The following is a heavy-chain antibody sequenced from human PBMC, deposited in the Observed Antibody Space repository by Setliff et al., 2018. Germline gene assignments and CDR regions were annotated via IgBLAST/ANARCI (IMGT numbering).Heavy chain of an antibody. CDR2: IYHTEST. D-gene: IGHD3-3*01. Sequence: SETLSLTCAVSSGSISYNNWWTWVRQPPGKGLEWIGEIYHTESTNYNPSLKSRVTISLDKSKNQFSMELRSVTAADTAVYYCARDDTYDFWGGHGHLDSWGQGILVTVSS. CDR1: SGSISYNNW. V-gene: IGHV4-4*02. J-gene: IGHJ4*02. CDR3: ARDDTYDFWGGHGHLDS.